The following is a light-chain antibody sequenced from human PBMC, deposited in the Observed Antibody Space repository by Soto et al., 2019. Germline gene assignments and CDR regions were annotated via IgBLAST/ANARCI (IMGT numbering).Light chain of an antibody. V-gene: IGLV1-47*01. CDR1: SSNIGSNY. CDR2: RNS. Sequence: QSVLTQSPSASGTPGQRVTISCSGSSSNIGSNYVYWYQQLPGTAPKLLIYRNSQRPSGVPDRFSGSKSGTSASLAISGLRSEDEADYYCAAWDGSLSGVVFGGGTKVTVL. CDR3: AAWDGSLSGVV. J-gene: IGLJ2*01.